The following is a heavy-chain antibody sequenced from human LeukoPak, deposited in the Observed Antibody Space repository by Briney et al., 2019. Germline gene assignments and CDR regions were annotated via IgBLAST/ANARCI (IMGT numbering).Heavy chain of an antibody. V-gene: IGHV1-18*01. Sequence: ASVKVSCKASGYTFSSYGISWVRQAPGQGLEWMGWISAYNGKTNYAQKLQGRVTMTTDTSTSTAYMELRSLRSDDTAVYYCARDYTPSPYYDFWSGYYFGHYWGQGTLVTVSS. CDR2: ISAYNGKT. J-gene: IGHJ4*02. CDR3: ARDYTPSPYYDFWSGYYFGHY. D-gene: IGHD3-3*01. CDR1: GYTFSSYG.